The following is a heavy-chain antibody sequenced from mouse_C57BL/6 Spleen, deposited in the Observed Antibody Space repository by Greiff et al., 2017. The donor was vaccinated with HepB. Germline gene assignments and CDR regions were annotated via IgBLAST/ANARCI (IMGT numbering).Heavy chain of an antibody. V-gene: IGHV1-59*01. CDR2: IDPSDSYT. Sequence: VQLQQPGAELVRPGTSVKLSCKASGYTFTSYWMHWVKQRPGQGLEWIGVIDPSDSYTNYNQKFKGKATLTVDTSSSTAYMQLSSLTSEDSAVYYCARGTVTTVVGIDYWGQGTTLTVSS. J-gene: IGHJ2*01. CDR3: ARGTVTTVVGIDY. CDR1: GYTFTSYW. D-gene: IGHD1-1*01.